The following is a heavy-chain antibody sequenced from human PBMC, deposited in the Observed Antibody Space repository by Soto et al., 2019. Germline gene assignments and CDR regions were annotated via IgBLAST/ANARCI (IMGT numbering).Heavy chain of an antibody. CDR2: IKPDGSAT. CDR1: GFTLVGIG. CDR3: ARAGYCGPGCYYYFDY. D-gene: IGHD2-21*02. Sequence: EVQLVESGGGWSQPGGSWRLSGAFSGFTLVGIGWNGVRLIPGKGLEWVAYIKPDGSATYYVDSVKGRFTISRDNAKNSLYLQMNSLRVEDTSVYYCARAGYCGPGCYYYFDYWGQGTLVTVSS. J-gene: IGHJ4*02. V-gene: IGHV3-7*01.